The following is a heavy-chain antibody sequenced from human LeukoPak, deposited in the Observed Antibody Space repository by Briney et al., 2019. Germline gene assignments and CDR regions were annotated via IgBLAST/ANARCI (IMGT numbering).Heavy chain of an antibody. J-gene: IGHJ4*02. Sequence: GGSLRLSCAASDMTFSRYWMSWVRQTPGKGLEWLAHIKFDGTEIYYLDSVKGRFTISRDNARNTLNLQMNSLRADDTAVYYCARYCTFRTRGGTKYDYWGQGTLVTVSS. D-gene: IGHD2-8*01. CDR1: DMTFSRYW. V-gene: IGHV3-7*01. CDR3: ARYCTFRTRGGTKYDY. CDR2: IKFDGTEI.